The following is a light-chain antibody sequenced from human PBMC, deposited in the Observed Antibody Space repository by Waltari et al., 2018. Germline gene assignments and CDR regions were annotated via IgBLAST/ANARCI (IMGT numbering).Light chain of an antibody. V-gene: IGKV3-15*01. CDR2: GTS. CDR1: QSVSSN. Sequence: ELGMTQSPATLSVSPVERATLSCRASQSVSSNLAWYQQKPGQAPRLLIYGTSTRATGIPARFSGSGSGTEFTLTISSLQSEDFAVYYCQQYNNRPVTFGQGTKVEIK. CDR3: QQYNNRPVT. J-gene: IGKJ1*01.